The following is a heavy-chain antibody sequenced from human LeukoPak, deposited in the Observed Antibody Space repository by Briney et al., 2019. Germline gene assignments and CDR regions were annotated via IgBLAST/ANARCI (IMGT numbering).Heavy chain of an antibody. J-gene: IGHJ4*02. V-gene: IGHV4-61*02. Sequence: PSQTLSLTCTVSGGSISSGSYYWSWIRQPAGKGLEWIGRIYTSGSTNYNPSLKSRVTISVDTSKNQFSLKLNSVTAADTAVYYCVRGDWDSSWPYFDFWGQGTLVTVSS. CDR3: VRGDWDSSWPYFDF. CDR1: GGSISSGSYY. D-gene: IGHD6-13*01. CDR2: IYTSGST.